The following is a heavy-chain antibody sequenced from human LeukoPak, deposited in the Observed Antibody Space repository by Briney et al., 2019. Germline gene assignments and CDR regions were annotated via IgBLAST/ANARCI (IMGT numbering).Heavy chain of an antibody. CDR3: ARASGPFDY. CDR2: IWNDGSNK. Sequence: GRSLRLSCVASGFMFSVCGMHWVRQAPGKGLEWVAVIWNDGSNKYYADSVKGRFTISRDNSKNTLYLQMNSLRAEDTAVYSCARASGPFDYWGQGTLVTVSS. J-gene: IGHJ4*02. V-gene: IGHV3-33*01. CDR1: GFMFSVCG. D-gene: IGHD3-10*01.